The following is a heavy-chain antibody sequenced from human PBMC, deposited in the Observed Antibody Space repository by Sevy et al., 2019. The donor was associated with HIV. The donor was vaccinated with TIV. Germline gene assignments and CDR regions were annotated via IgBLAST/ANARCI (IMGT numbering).Heavy chain of an antibody. V-gene: IGHV3-7*01. D-gene: IGHD3-9*01. J-gene: IGHJ4*02. Sequence: GGSLRLSCAASGFTFSSYWMSWVRQAPGKGLEWVANINQDGSEKYYVDSVKGRFTISGDNAKNSLDLQMNSLRAADTAGYYCAKGRGYGIIGDYWGQGTLVTVSS. CDR3: AKGRGYGIIGDY. CDR1: GFTFSSYW. CDR2: INQDGSEK.